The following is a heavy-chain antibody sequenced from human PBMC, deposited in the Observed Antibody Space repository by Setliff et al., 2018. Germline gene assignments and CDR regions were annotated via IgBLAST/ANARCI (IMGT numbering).Heavy chain of an antibody. CDR3: VREGVDRRSSTDYRYYMDV. CDR1: GGTFSSYG. D-gene: IGHD6-6*01. Sequence: SVKVSCKASGGTFSSYGISWVRQAPGQGLEWLGGTIPNFGTTNYAQELQGRVTIITDESTNTAFMQLSSLRSDDTAVYYCVREGVDRRSSTDYRYYMDVWGKGTTVTVSS. V-gene: IGHV1-69*05. CDR2: TIPNFGTT. J-gene: IGHJ6*03.